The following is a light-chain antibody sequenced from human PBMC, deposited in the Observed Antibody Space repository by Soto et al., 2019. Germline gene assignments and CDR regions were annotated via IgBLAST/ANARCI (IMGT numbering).Light chain of an antibody. CDR1: ESVNIY. Sequence: EIVLTQSPATLSLSPGESATLSCRASESVNIYISWYQQKHAEAPRLLIYNASNRATGIATRFSGSGSGTDFGLTVSCLEAGNFAVYYCQQRSNGPWTTFGQGTRVELK. CDR2: NAS. CDR3: QQRSNGPWTT. J-gene: IGKJ1*01. V-gene: IGKV3-11*01.